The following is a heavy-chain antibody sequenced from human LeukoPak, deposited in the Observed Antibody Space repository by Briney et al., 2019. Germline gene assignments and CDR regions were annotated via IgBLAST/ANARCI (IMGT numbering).Heavy chain of an antibody. CDR1: GFTFSSYA. Sequence: PGGSLRLSCAASGFTFSSYAMSWVRQAPGKGLEWVLAISGSGGSTYYADSVKGRFTISRDNSKNTLYLQMNSLRAEDTAVYYCAKDPGREYDSSGWGAFDIWGQGTMVTVSS. V-gene: IGHV3-23*01. CDR2: ISGSGGST. J-gene: IGHJ3*02. D-gene: IGHD3-22*01. CDR3: AKDPGREYDSSGWGAFDI.